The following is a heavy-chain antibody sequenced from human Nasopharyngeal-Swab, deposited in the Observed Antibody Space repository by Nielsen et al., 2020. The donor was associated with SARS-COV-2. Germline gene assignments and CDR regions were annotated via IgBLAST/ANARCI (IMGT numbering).Heavy chain of an antibody. D-gene: IGHD3-3*01. CDR3: ARGGRGIFGVVTNFDY. V-gene: IGHV4-59*01. CDR1: GGSISSYY. CDR2: IYYSGST. J-gene: IGHJ4*02. Sequence: SETLSPTFTVSGGSISSYYWSWIRQPPGKGLEWIGYIYYSGSTNYNPSLKSRVTISVDTSKNQFSLKLSSVTAADTAVYYCARGGRGIFGVVTNFDYWGQGTLVTVSS.